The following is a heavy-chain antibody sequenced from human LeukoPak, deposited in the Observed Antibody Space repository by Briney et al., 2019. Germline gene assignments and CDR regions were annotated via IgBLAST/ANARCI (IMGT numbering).Heavy chain of an antibody. V-gene: IGHV3-23*01. Sequence: GGSPRLSCAASGFSFNTYAMSWVRQAPGKGLEWVSAISNTGGSTYYADSVKGRFTISRDKSKNTLSLQMNSLRAEDTAVYYCARVRAIGDYYDYWGQGTLVTVSS. CDR1: GFSFNTYA. J-gene: IGHJ4*02. CDR3: ARVRAIGDYYDY. D-gene: IGHD3-22*01. CDR2: ISNTGGST.